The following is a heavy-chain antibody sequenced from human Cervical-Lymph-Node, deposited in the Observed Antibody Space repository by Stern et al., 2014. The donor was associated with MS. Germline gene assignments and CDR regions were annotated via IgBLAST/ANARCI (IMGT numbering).Heavy chain of an antibody. Sequence: QVQLVQSGAEVKKPGASVKVSCKGSGYTLTELAMQWVRQAPGKGLEWMGGIDPEDGKTVDAQKFQGRITMTEDTSTDTAYMELSRLASDDTAVYYCVTFTGDPWGQGTLVTVSS. CDR2: IDPEDGKT. CDR1: GYTLTELA. CDR3: VTFTGDP. J-gene: IGHJ5*02. D-gene: IGHD1-14*01. V-gene: IGHV1-24*01.